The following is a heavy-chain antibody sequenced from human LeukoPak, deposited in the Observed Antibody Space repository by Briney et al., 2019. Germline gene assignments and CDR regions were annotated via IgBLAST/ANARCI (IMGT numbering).Heavy chain of an antibody. Sequence: SETLSLTCTVSGGSISSNNYYWGWIRQPPGKGLEWIGSSYYSGSTYYNPSLKSRVTISVDTSKNQFSLKLRYVTAADTTVYYCARHSFPDYYDSSGYPNWFDPWGQGTLVTVSS. CDR1: GGSISSNNYY. D-gene: IGHD3-22*01. J-gene: IGHJ5*02. CDR3: ARHSFPDYYDSSGYPNWFDP. CDR2: SYYSGST. V-gene: IGHV4-39*01.